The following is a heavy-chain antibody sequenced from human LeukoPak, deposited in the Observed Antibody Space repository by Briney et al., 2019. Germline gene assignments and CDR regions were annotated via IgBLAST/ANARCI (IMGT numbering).Heavy chain of an antibody. J-gene: IGHJ4*02. CDR3: ARRRHCSGGSCYWSPYYYFDY. CDR1: GGSFSGYY. D-gene: IGHD2-15*01. V-gene: IGHV4-34*01. CDR2: INHRGST. Sequence: SETLSLTCAVYGGSFSGYYWSWIRQPPGKGLEWIGEINHRGSTNYNPSLKSRVTISVDTSKNQFSLKLSSVTAADTAVYYCARRRHCSGGSCYWSPYYYFDYWGQGTLVTVSS.